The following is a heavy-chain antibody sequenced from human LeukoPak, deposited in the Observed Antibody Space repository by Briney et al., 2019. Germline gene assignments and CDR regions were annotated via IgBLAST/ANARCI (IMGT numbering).Heavy chain of an antibody. J-gene: IGHJ5*02. CDR2: IYYTGTT. Sequence: SETLSLTCTVSGGSISSSLYRWGWIRQPPGKNLEWLGSIYYTGTTHYNPSLKSRVTISVDTSKNQFSLNLSSVTAADTAVYYCARQEIGLRSFDPWGQGTLVTVSS. V-gene: IGHV4-39*01. CDR3: ARQEIGLRSFDP. CDR1: GGSISSSLYR. D-gene: IGHD3/OR15-3a*01.